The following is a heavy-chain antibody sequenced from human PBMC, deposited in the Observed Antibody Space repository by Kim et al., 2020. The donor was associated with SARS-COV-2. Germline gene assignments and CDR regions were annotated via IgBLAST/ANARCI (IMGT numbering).Heavy chain of an antibody. Sequence: ASVKVSCKASGYTFTAYAIHWVRQAPGQRLEWMGWINAGNGNTKYSQNFQDRVTFTRDTSASTAYMELSSLRSEDTAVYYFARAANVEMSCCGQGTLVTVSS. CDR2: INAGNGNT. CDR1: GYTFTAYA. V-gene: IGHV1-3*01. CDR3: ARAANVEMSC. D-gene: IGHD3-10*01. J-gene: IGHJ4*02.